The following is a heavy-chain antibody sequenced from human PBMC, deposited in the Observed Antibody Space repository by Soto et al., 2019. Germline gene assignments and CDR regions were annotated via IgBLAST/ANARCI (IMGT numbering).Heavy chain of an antibody. CDR2: IYYSGST. V-gene: IGHV4-61*01. D-gene: IGHD4-17*01. CDR1: GGSVSSVSYY. CDR3: ARVGDYADPFGY. Sequence: SETLSLTCTVPGGSVSSVSYYWSWIRQPPGKELEWIGYIYYSGSTNYNPSLKSRVTISVDTSKNQFSLKLSSVTAADTAVYYCARVGDYADPFGYWGQGNLVTVYS. J-gene: IGHJ4*02.